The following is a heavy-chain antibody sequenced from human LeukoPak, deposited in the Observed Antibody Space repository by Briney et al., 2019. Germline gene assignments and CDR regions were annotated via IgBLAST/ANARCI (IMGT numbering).Heavy chain of an antibody. V-gene: IGHV3-48*01. CDR1: GFTFTTYS. CDR2: ISGTGNTI. Sequence: PGGSLRLSCAASGFTFTTYSMNWVRQAPGKGLEWVSYISGTGNTIYYADSVKGRFTISRDNANNSLYLQMNSLGAEDTAVYFCARGDGSNFRSPFDYWGQGTLVTVSS. CDR3: ARGDGSNFRSPFDY. J-gene: IGHJ4*02. D-gene: IGHD5-24*01.